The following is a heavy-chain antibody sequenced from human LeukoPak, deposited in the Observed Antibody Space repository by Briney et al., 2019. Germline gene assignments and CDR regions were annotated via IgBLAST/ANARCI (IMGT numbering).Heavy chain of an antibody. CDR1: GGSISSSSYY. V-gene: IGHV4-39*07. D-gene: IGHD3-22*01. Sequence: SETLSLTCTVSGGSISSSSYYWGWIRQPPGKGLEWIGRIYYSGSTYYNPSLKSRVTISVDTSKNQFSLKLSSVTAANTAVYYCARDYYDSSGAFDYWGQGTLVTVSS. J-gene: IGHJ4*02. CDR3: ARDYYDSSGAFDY. CDR2: IYYSGST.